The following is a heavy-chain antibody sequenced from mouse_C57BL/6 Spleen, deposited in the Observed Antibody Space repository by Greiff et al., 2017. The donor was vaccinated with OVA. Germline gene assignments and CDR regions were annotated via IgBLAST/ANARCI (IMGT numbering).Heavy chain of an antibody. CDR1: GFNIKDYY. D-gene: IGHD3-2*02. CDR3: ARDSSGYPALFAY. CDR2: IDPEDGET. V-gene: IGHV14-2*01. Sequence: DVKLQESGAELVKPGASVKLSCTASGFNIKDYYMHWVKQRTEQGLGWIGRIDPEDGETKYAPKFQGRATLTADTSSNTAYLQLSSLTSENTAVYYCARDSSGYPALFAYWGQGTLFTVSA. J-gene: IGHJ3*01.